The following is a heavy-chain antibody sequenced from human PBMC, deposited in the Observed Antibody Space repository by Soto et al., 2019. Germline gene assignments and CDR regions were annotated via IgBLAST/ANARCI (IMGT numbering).Heavy chain of an antibody. J-gene: IGHJ4*02. CDR3: ARREIQGPIDY. D-gene: IGHD1-26*01. Sequence: QVQLQESGPGLVKPSDTLSLTCAVSGYSISSSNWWGWIRQPPGKGLEWIGYIYYSGTTYYNPSLKSRVPTAVDTSNNQFSLKRTSVTAGDTAVCYCARREIQGPIDYWGQGTLVTVSS. CDR1: GYSISSSNW. CDR2: IYYSGTT. V-gene: IGHV4-28*01.